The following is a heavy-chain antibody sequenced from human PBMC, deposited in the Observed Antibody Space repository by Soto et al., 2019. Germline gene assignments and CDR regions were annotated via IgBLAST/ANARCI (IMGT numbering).Heavy chain of an antibody. CDR3: ARDSSVMGRNWFDP. CDR2: VFYTGFT. Sequence: PSETLSLTCAVSGGSISGSYYYWAWLRQSPGKGPEWIGSVFYTGFTSYNPSLESRVSVSVDTSKNQFSLKLSSVTAADTAVYYCARDSSVMGRNWFDPWGQGTLVTVSS. J-gene: IGHJ5*02. V-gene: IGHV4-39*07. D-gene: IGHD3-16*01. CDR1: GGSISGSYYY.